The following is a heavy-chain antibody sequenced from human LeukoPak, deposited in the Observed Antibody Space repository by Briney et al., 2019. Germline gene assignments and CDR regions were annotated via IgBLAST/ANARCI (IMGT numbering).Heavy chain of an antibody. CDR3: ARASGRDGYNSDY. Sequence: SETLSLTCTVSGGPISSYYWSWIRQPPGKGLEWIGYIYYSGSTNYNPSLKSRVTISVDTSKNQFSLRLSSVTAADTAVYYCARASGRDGYNSDYWGQGTLVTVSS. V-gene: IGHV4-59*01. CDR2: IYYSGST. D-gene: IGHD5-24*01. J-gene: IGHJ4*02. CDR1: GGPISSYY.